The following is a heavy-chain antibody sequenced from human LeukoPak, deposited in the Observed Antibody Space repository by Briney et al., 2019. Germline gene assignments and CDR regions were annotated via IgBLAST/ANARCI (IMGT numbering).Heavy chain of an antibody. CDR3: ARDNQRLYYYGMDV. CDR2: IYYSGST. J-gene: IGHJ6*02. Sequence: SETLSLTCTVSGGSISSNFYYWNWIRQHPGKGLEWIGNIYYSGSTNYNPSLKSRVTISVDTSKNQFSLKLSSVTAADTAVYYCARDNQRLYYYGMDVWGQGTTVTVSS. CDR1: GGSISSNFYY. V-gene: IGHV4-61*01.